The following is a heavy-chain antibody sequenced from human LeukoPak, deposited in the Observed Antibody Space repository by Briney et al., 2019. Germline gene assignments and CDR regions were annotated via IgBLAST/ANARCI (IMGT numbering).Heavy chain of an antibody. V-gene: IGHV3-21*01. CDR1: GFNFSSYS. Sequence: GGSLRLSCAASGFNFSSYSMNWVRQAPGKGLECVSSISSSSSYIYYADSVKGRFTISRDNGKNSLYLQMNSLRAEDTAVSYCASPPLDLTSSSFDYWGQGTLVTVSS. CDR2: ISSSSSYI. J-gene: IGHJ4*02. CDR3: ASPPLDLTSSSFDY. D-gene: IGHD6-6*01.